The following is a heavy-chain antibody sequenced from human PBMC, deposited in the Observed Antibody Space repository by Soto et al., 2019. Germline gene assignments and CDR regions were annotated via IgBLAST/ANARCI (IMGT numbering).Heavy chain of an antibody. CDR1: GFTFSSYA. V-gene: IGHV3-23*01. D-gene: IGHD3-22*01. CDR2: ISGSGGST. Sequence: GGSLRLSCAASGFTFSSYAMSWVRQAPGKGLEWVSAISGSGGSTYYADSVKGRFTISRDNSKNTLYLQMNSLRAEDTAVYYCATELYYYDSSGYYSFAFDIWGQGTMVTVSS. CDR3: ATELYYYDSSGYYSFAFDI. J-gene: IGHJ3*02.